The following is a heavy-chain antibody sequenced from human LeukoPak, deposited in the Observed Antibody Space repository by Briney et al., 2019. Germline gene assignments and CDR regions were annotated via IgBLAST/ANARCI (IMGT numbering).Heavy chain of an antibody. D-gene: IGHD1-26*01. V-gene: IGHV3-30-3*01. J-gene: IGHJ4*02. CDR2: ISYDGSNK. CDR3: ARSIVGATYFDY. Sequence: GGSLRLSCAAFGFTFSSYAMHWVRQAPGKGLEWVAVISYDGSNKYYADSVKGRFTISRDNSKNTLYLQMNSLRAEDTAVYYCARSIVGATYFDYWGQGTLVTVSS. CDR1: GFTFSSYA.